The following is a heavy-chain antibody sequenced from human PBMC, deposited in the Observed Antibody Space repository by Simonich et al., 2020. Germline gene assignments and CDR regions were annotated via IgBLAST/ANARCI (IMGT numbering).Heavy chain of an antibody. CDR1: GFTFSSYS. J-gene: IGHJ4*02. CDR3: ARANERDY. CDR2: ISSSSNYI. D-gene: IGHD1-1*01. V-gene: IGHV3-21*01. Sequence: EVQLVESGGGLVKPGGSLRLSCAASGFTFSSYSMNWVRQAPAKGRGCVSSISSSSNYIYYADSVKGRFTISRDNAKNSLYLQMNSLRAEDTAVYYCARANERDYWGQGTLVTVSS.